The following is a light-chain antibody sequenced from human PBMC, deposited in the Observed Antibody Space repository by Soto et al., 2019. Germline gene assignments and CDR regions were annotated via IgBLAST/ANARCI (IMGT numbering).Light chain of an antibody. CDR3: GSWDSSLSADV. V-gene: IGLV1-51*01. Sequence: QSVLTQPPSVSAAPGQKVTIACSGSSSNIGGNSVSWYQQLPGTAPKLLIYDDNKRPSGIPDRFSGSKSGTSATLGITGFQTGDEADYYCGSWDSSLSADVLXTATKVTVL. CDR2: DDN. CDR1: SSNIGGNS. J-gene: IGLJ1*01.